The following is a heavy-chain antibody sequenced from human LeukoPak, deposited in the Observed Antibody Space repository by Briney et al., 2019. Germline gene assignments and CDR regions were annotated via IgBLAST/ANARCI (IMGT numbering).Heavy chain of an antibody. CDR2: IIPIFGTA. D-gene: IGHD1-1*01. CDR3: AGARVDNWNDAIDY. CDR1: GGTFSSYA. Sequence: SVKVSCKASGGTFSSYAISWVRQAPGQGLEWMGRIIPIFGTANYAQKFQGRVTITADKSTSTAYMELSSLRSEDTAVYYCAGARVDNWNDAIDYWGQGTLVTVSS. V-gene: IGHV1-69*06. J-gene: IGHJ4*02.